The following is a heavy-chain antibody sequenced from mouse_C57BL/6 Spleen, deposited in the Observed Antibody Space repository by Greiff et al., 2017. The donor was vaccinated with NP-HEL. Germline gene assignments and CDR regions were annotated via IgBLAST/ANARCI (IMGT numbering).Heavy chain of an antibody. CDR2: IWWDDDK. J-gene: IGHJ4*01. CDR3: ARMKGYGSSDPYYAIDY. D-gene: IGHD1-1*01. V-gene: IGHV8-8*01. Sequence: QVTLKVCGPGILQPSQTLSLTCSFSGFSLSTFGMGVGWIRQPSGQGLEWLAHIWWDDDKYYNPALKSRLTISKDTSKNQVFLKIAKVDTADTATYYWARMKGYGSSDPYYAIDYWGQGTSVTVSS. CDR1: GFSLSTFGMG.